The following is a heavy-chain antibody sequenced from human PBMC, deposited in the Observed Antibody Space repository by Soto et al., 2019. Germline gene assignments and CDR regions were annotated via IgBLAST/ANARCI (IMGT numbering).Heavy chain of an antibody. Sequence: QVQWVESGGGVVQPGRSLRLSCAASGFTFSSYGMNWVRQAPGKGLEWVAVISYDGSNKYYADSMKGRFTISRDNSKNTLYLQMNSLRGDDTAVYYCAKDHAVYYRYGMDGWGQGTTVTVSS. CDR3: AKDHAVYYRYGMDG. CDR2: ISYDGSNK. D-gene: IGHD1-26*01. CDR1: GFTFSSYG. J-gene: IGHJ6*02. V-gene: IGHV3-30*18.